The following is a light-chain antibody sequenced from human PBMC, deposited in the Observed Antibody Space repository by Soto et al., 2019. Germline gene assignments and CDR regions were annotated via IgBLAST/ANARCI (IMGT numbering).Light chain of an antibody. Sequence: EIVMTQSPATLSVSPGERATLSCRASQSVSSNLAWYQQKPGQAPRLLIYGASTRATGLPARFSGRGSGTEFTLIISSLQSEDFAIYYCQQYNNWPPITFGQGTRLEIK. CDR3: QQYNNWPPIT. V-gene: IGKV3-15*01. CDR2: GAS. J-gene: IGKJ5*01. CDR1: QSVSSN.